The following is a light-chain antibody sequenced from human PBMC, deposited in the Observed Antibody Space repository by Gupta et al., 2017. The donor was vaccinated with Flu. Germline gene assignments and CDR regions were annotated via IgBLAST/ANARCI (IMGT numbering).Light chain of an antibody. CDR1: MLSKQN. CDR2: KVT. Sequence: ELTQPPSVSVSPGTTARITCSGDMLSKQNAYWYQPKPGQAPVLMIYKVTERPSGIPDRFSGSTSGTTVTLTISGVQAADEGDYYCQSSDTTSSLVFGGGTKLTVL. J-gene: IGLJ2*01. V-gene: IGLV3-25*02. CDR3: QSSDTTSSLV.